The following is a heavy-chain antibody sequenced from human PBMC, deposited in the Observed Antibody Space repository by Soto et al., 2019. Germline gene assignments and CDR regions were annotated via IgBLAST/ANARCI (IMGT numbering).Heavy chain of an antibody. Sequence: ASVKVSCKASGGTFSSYAISRVRQAPGQGLEWMGGIIPIFGTANYAQKFQGRVTITADESTSTAYMELSSLRSEDTAVYYCAREGGYSYGSPPYGMDVWGQGTTVTVSS. CDR2: IIPIFGTA. CDR3: AREGGYSYGSPPYGMDV. CDR1: GGTFSSYA. J-gene: IGHJ6*02. D-gene: IGHD5-18*01. V-gene: IGHV1-69*13.